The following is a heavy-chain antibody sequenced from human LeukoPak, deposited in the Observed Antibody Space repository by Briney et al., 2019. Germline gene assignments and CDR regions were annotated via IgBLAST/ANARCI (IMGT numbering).Heavy chain of an antibody. Sequence: GSSLRLSCAASGFTFSSYGMHWVRQAPGKGLEWVAVISYDGSNKYYADSVKGRFTISRDNSKNTLYLQMNSLRAEDTAVYYCAKDSNYDSSGSPGTLFDYWGQGTLVTVSS. CDR2: ISYDGSNK. CDR3: AKDSNYDSSGSPGTLFDY. CDR1: GFTFSSYG. J-gene: IGHJ4*02. V-gene: IGHV3-30*18. D-gene: IGHD3-22*01.